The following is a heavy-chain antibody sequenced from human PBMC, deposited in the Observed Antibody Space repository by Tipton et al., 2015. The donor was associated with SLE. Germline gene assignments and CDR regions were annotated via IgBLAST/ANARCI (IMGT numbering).Heavy chain of an antibody. J-gene: IGHJ4*02. V-gene: IGHV1-18*04. D-gene: IGHD2-2*01. CDR3: ARAISQQYSTIWSDY. CDR1: GYRFTGYY. CDR2: ISGYNGDT. Sequence: QSGPEVKKPGASVKVSCKTFGYRFTGYYIHWVRQAPGQGLEWVGWISGYNGDTNYAQKLQDRVTMTTDTTTSTAYMDLMSLTSDDTAVYYCARAISQQYSTIWSDYWGQGTLVTVSS.